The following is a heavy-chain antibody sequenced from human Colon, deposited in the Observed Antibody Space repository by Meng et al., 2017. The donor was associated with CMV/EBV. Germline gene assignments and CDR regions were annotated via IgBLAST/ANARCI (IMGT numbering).Heavy chain of an antibody. CDR1: GFTFSNYA. V-gene: IGHV3-30*14. CDR3: ASRSYTYFDSGTHVSMDV. J-gene: IGHJ6*02. Sequence: GESLKISCVASGFTFSNYAVHWVRQGPGEGLEWVALISSDGGKQYYADSVRGRFLISRDNSKTSLYLQMDSLRPEDTAAYYCASRSYTYFDSGTHVSMDVWGQGTTVTVSS. D-gene: IGHD3-10*01. CDR2: ISSDGGKQ.